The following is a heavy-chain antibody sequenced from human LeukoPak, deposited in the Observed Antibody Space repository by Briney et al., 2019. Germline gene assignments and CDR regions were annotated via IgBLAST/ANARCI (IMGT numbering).Heavy chain of an antibody. Sequence: SQTLSLTCAVSGGSISSGGYSWSWIRRPPGKGLEWIGYIYHSGSTYYNPSLKSRVTISVDRSKNQFSLKLSSVTAADTAVYYCARGGSGVIDYWGQGTLVTVSS. D-gene: IGHD7-27*01. CDR2: IYHSGST. CDR3: ARGGSGVIDY. V-gene: IGHV4-30-2*01. CDR1: GGSISSGGYS. J-gene: IGHJ4*02.